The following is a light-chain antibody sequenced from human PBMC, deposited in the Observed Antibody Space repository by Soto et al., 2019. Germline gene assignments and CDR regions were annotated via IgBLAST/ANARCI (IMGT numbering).Light chain of an antibody. CDR2: DAS. CDR3: QQRSNWPST. V-gene: IGKV3-11*01. J-gene: IGKJ4*01. CDR1: QSVSSS. Sequence: EIVLAQSPATLSLSPGERAALSCMASQSVSSSLAWYQQKPGQAPRLLIYDASKRAAGIPARFSGSGSGTDFTLTISSLEPEDFAVYYCQQRSNWPSTFGGGTKVEIK.